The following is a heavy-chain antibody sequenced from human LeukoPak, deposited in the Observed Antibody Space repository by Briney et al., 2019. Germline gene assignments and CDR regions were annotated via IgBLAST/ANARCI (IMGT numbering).Heavy chain of an antibody. Sequence: GGSLRLSCAASGFTFSSYSMNWVRQAPGKGLEWVSSISSSSSYIYYADSVKGRFTIPRDNAKNSLYLQMNSLRAEDTAVYYCARDRGSGWFYDINYWGQGTLVTVSS. D-gene: IGHD6-19*01. CDR3: ARDRGSGWFYDINY. CDR2: ISSSSSYI. J-gene: IGHJ4*02. V-gene: IGHV3-21*01. CDR1: GFTFSSYS.